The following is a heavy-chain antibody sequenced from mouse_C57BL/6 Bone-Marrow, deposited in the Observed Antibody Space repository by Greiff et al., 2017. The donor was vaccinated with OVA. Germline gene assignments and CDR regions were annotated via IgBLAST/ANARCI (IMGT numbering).Heavy chain of an antibody. CDR2: ISDGGSYT. D-gene: IGHD2-5*01. CDR3: ARDKGYYSNYEGFAY. J-gene: IGHJ3*01. CDR1: GFTFSSYA. V-gene: IGHV5-4*01. Sequence: EVKLMESGGGLVKPGGSLKLSCAASGFTFSSYAMSWVRQTPEKRLEWVATISDGGSYTYYPDNVKGRFTISRDNAKNNLYLQMSHLKSEDTAMYYCARDKGYYSNYEGFAYWGQGTLVTVSA.